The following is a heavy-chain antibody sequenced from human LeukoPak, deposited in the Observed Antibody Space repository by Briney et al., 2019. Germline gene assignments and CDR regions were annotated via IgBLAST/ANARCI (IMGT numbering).Heavy chain of an antibody. CDR3: ARDGYSGNDGL. CDR2: IYYSGST. CDR1: GGSISSSSYY. J-gene: IGHJ4*02. D-gene: IGHD5-12*01. Sequence: SETLSLTCTVSGGSISSSSYYWGWIRQPPGKGLEWIGSIYYSGSTYYNPSLKSRVTISVDTSKNQFSLRLSSVTAADTAVYYCARDGYSGNDGLWGQGTLVTVSS. V-gene: IGHV4-39*07.